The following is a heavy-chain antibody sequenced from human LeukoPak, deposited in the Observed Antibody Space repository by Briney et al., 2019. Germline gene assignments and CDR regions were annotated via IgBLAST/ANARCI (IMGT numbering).Heavy chain of an antibody. CDR2: INHSGST. D-gene: IGHD4-17*01. CDR1: GGSFSGYY. CDR3: ARGYGDYELDY. V-gene: IGHV4-34*01. Sequence: PSETLSLTCAVYGGSFSGYYCSWIRQPPGKWLEWIGEINHSGSTNYNPSLKSRVTISVDTSKNQFSLKLSSVTAADTAVYYCARGYGDYELDYWGQGTLVTVSS. J-gene: IGHJ4*02.